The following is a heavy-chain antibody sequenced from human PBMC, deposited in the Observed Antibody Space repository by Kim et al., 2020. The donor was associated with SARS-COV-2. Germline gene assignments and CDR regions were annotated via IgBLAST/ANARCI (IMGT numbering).Heavy chain of an antibody. Sequence: KGRLTISRENSRNTLDLQMNSLRAEDTAVYYCAGDPRYYYGSGRFVSFDYWGQGTLVTVSS. J-gene: IGHJ4*02. D-gene: IGHD3-10*01. CDR3: AGDPRYYYGSGRFVSFDY. V-gene: IGHV3-30*07.